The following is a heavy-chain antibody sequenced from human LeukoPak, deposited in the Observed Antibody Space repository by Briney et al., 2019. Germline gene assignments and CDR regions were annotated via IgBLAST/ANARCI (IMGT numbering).Heavy chain of an antibody. V-gene: IGHV4-39*01. CDR3: ARHYYDISDYHYVGVWFDP. Sequence: SETLSLTCTVSGGSISTSNYSWSWIRQPPGKGLEWIGEINHNGSTNYNPSLKSRVTISVDTSKNQFSLKLSSVTAADTAVYYCARHYYDISDYHYVGVWFDPWGQGTLVTVSS. CDR1: GGSISTSNYS. J-gene: IGHJ5*02. D-gene: IGHD3-22*01. CDR2: INHNGST.